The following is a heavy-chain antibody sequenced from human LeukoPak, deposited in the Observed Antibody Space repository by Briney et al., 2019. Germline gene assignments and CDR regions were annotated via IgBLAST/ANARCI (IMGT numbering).Heavy chain of an antibody. J-gene: IGHJ4*02. D-gene: IGHD1-1*01. CDR2: ISANNGDR. Sequence: ASVKVSCKASGFTFTSYGFTWVRQAPGQGLEWMGWISANNGDRHYAQSVQDRVTLTTDTSTSTAYMDLGSLRSDDTAVYYCVRKGRQLAPDSWGQGTLVTVSS. CDR3: VRKGRQLAPDS. CDR1: GFTFTSYG. V-gene: IGHV1-18*01.